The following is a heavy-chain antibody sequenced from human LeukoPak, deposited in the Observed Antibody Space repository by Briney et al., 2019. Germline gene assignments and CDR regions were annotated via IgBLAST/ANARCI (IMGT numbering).Heavy chain of an antibody. CDR1: GFSFSSYS. J-gene: IGHJ4*02. D-gene: IGHD2-21*01. CDR3: ARGYWNFDY. Sequence: GGSLRLSCAASGFSFSSYSMNWVRQAPGKGLEWVSSVSSSSRYIFYTDSVKGRFTISRDNAKNSLYLQMNSLRAEDTAVYYCARGYWNFDYWGQGTLVTVSS. CDR2: VSSSSRYI. V-gene: IGHV3-21*01.